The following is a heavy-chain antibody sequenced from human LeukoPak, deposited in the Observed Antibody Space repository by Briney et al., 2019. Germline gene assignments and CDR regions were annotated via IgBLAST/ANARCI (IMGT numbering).Heavy chain of an antibody. V-gene: IGHV3-7*01. CDR3: ARVTAAVTH. CDR1: GFTFSSYW. CDR2: IKQDGSEK. J-gene: IGHJ4*02. D-gene: IGHD6-13*01. Sequence: GGSLRLSCVASGFTFSSYWMSWVRKAPGKGLEWVANIKQDGSEKYYVDSVKGRFTISEDNANNSLYLQMNSLRAEDTAVYYCARVTAAVTHWGQGTLVIVSS.